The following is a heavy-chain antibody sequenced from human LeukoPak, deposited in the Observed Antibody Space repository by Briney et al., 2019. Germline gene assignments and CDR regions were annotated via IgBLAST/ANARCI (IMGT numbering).Heavy chain of an antibody. V-gene: IGHV3-23*01. Sequence: PGASLRLSCAASGFTFSSYAMSWVRQAPGKGLEWVLTISGSGGSTFYADSVKGRFTISRDNSKNTLYLQMNSLRAEDTAVYYCAKGYCSGGSCCLDYWGQGTLVTVSS. D-gene: IGHD2-15*01. CDR3: AKGYCSGGSCCLDY. CDR1: GFTFSSYA. CDR2: ISGSGGST. J-gene: IGHJ4*02.